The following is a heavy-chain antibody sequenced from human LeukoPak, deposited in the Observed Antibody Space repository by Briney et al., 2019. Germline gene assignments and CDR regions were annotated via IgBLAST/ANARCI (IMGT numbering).Heavy chain of an antibody. V-gene: IGHV1-2*02. CDR3: ARDPIAVAGVLDY. Sequence: ASVKVSCKSSGYTFTGYYVRWVRQAPGQGLEWMGWINPNSGGTSYAQKFQGRVTMTRDTSISTVYMELSRLTSDDTAVYYCARDPIAVAGVLDYWGQGTLVTVSS. J-gene: IGHJ4*02. D-gene: IGHD6-19*01. CDR1: GYTFTGYY. CDR2: INPNSGGT.